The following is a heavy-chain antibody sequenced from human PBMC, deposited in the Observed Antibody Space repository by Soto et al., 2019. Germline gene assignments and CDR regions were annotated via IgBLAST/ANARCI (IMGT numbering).Heavy chain of an antibody. CDR3: AREVLRGYYDSSGYLFAY. V-gene: IGHV1-46*01. CDR2: INPSGGST. Sequence: ASVKVSCKASGYTFTSYYMHWVRQAPGQGLEWMGIINPSGGSTSYAQKFQGRVTMTRDTSTSTVYMELSSLRSEDTAVYYCAREVLRGYYDSSGYLFAYCGQGTLVLVSS. CDR1: GYTFTSYY. D-gene: IGHD3-22*01. J-gene: IGHJ4*02.